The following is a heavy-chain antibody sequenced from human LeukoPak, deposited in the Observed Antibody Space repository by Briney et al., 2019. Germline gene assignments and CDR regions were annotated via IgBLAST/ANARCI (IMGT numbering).Heavy chain of an antibody. Sequence: PSETLSLTCTVSGGSISSSSYYWGWIRQPPGKGLEWIGSIYYSGSTYYNPSLKSRVTISVDTSKNQFSLKLSSVTAADTAVYYCARHVYVAAAPDYWGQGTLVTVSS. CDR1: GGSISSSSYY. CDR3: ARHVYVAAAPDY. CDR2: IYYSGST. D-gene: IGHD6-13*01. V-gene: IGHV4-39*01. J-gene: IGHJ4*02.